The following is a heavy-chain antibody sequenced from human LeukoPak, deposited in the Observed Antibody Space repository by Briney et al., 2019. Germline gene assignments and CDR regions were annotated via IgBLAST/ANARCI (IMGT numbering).Heavy chain of an antibody. CDR3: AREILVDTAMPDAFDI. J-gene: IGHJ3*02. CDR1: GYTFTGYY. D-gene: IGHD5-18*01. CDR2: INPNSGGT. V-gene: IGHV1-2*05. Sequence: ASVKVSCKASGYTFTGYYMHGVRQAPGQGLEWMGRINPNSGGTNYAQKFQGRVTMTRDTSISTAYVELSRLRTDHTDVYYCAREILVDTAMPDAFDIWGQGTMLTV.